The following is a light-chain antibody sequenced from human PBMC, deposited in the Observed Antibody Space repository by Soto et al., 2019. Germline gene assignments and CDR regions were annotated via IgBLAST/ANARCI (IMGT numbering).Light chain of an antibody. CDR2: EVS. Sequence: QSALTQPASVSGSPGQSITISCTGTNGDVGTYDYVSWYQQHPGKAPQLMIYEVSNRPSGISNRFSGSKSGNTASLTISGLQPEDEADYYCTSYTTRGEIFGTGTKVTVL. CDR1: NGDVGTYDY. J-gene: IGLJ1*01. CDR3: TSYTTRGEI. V-gene: IGLV2-14*01.